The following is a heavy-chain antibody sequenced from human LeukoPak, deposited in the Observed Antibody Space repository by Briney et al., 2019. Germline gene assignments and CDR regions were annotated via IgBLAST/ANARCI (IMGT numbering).Heavy chain of an antibody. J-gene: IGHJ4*02. V-gene: IGHV1-2*02. CDR3: ASPGDCSSTSCLRY. Sequence: ASVKVSCKASGYTFTGYYMPWVRQAPGQGLEWMGWINPNSGGTNYAQKFQGGVTMTRDTSISTAYMELSRLRSDDTAVYYCASPGDCSSTSCLRYWGQGTLVTVSS. CDR2: INPNSGGT. CDR1: GYTFTGYY. D-gene: IGHD2-2*01.